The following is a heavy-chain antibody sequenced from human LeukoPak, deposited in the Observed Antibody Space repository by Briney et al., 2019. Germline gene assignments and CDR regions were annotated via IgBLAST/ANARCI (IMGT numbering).Heavy chain of an antibody. J-gene: IGHJ4*02. CDR3: ARVALKNFDY. CDR2: FYPGDSDT. V-gene: IGHV5-51*01. D-gene: IGHD5-12*01. CDR1: EYKFTDYW. Sequence: GESLKISCTGSEYKFTDYWIAWVRQMPGKGLEWMGVFYPGDSDTRYNPSFQGQVTMSADKSISTAYLQWSSLKASDTAMYYCARVALKNFDYWGQGTLVTVSS.